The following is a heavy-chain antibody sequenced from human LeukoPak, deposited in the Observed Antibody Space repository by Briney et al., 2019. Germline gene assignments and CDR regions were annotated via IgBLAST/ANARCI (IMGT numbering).Heavy chain of an antibody. Sequence: ASVQVSCKASGYTFSSYGISWVRQAPGQGLQWMGWINTYSGTTDYAHNLQDRVTLTAHASTSTAYMELRSLRSEDTAVYYCARGVEIHSDYWGQGTLVTVSS. CDR1: GYTFSSYG. J-gene: IGHJ4*02. CDR3: ARGVEIHSDY. CDR2: INTYSGTT. D-gene: IGHD1-7*01. V-gene: IGHV1-18*04.